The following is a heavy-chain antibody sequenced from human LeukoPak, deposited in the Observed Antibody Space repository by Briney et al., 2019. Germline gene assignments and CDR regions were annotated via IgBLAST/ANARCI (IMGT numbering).Heavy chain of an antibody. CDR3: AKDSNGWYQRGSNYFDY. V-gene: IGHV3-23*01. D-gene: IGHD6-19*01. Sequence: LASETLSLTCTVSGGSVSSGSYYWNWIRQPPGKGLEWVSTISGSGSSTYYVDSVKGRFTISRDNSKNTLYLQMNSLRAEDTAEYYCAKDSNGWYQRGSNYFDYWGQGTLVTVSS. CDR1: GGSVSSGSYY. J-gene: IGHJ4*02. CDR2: ISGSGSST.